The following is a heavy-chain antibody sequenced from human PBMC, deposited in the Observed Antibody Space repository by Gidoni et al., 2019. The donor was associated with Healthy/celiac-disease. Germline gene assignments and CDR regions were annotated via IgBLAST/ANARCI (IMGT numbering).Heavy chain of an antibody. Sequence: QVQLVESGGGVVQPGRSLRLSCPASGFTFCSYAMHWVRQAPGKGLEWVAVISYDGSNKYYADSVKGRFTISRDNSKNTLYLQMNSLRAEDTAVYYCAKDGYCSSTSCLVYYYYYGMDVWGQGTTVTVSS. J-gene: IGHJ6*02. V-gene: IGHV3-30*18. D-gene: IGHD2-2*03. CDR2: ISYDGSNK. CDR3: AKDGYCSSTSCLVYYYYYGMDV. CDR1: GFTFCSYA.